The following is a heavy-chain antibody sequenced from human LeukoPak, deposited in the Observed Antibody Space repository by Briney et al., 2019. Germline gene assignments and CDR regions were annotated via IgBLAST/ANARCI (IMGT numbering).Heavy chain of an antibody. D-gene: IGHD3-22*01. Sequence: SETLSLTCTVSGGSISSYYWSWIRQPPGEGLEWIGYIYYSGSTNYNPSLKSRVTISVDASKNQFSLKLSSVTAADTAVYYCARVGYYDSSGYYDSWGQGTLVTVSS. CDR1: GGSISSYY. J-gene: IGHJ5*02. CDR2: IYYSGST. V-gene: IGHV4-59*01. CDR3: ARVGYYDSSGYYDS.